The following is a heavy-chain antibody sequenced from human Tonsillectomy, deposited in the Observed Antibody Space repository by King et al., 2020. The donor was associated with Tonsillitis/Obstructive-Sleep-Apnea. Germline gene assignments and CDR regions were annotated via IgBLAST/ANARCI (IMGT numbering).Heavy chain of an antibody. D-gene: IGHD2-2*01. J-gene: IGHJ3*02. CDR2: ISSSSSTI. CDR1: GFTFSSYS. CDR3: ARGGYCSSTSWVPRCHRGSDAFDI. Sequence: VQLVESGGGLVQPGGSLRLSCAASGFTFSSYSMNWVRQAPGKGLEWVSYISSSSSTIYYADSVKGRFTISRDNAKNSLYLQMNSLRDEDTAVYYCARGGYCSSTSWVPRCHRGSDAFDIWGQGTMVTVSS. V-gene: IGHV3-48*02.